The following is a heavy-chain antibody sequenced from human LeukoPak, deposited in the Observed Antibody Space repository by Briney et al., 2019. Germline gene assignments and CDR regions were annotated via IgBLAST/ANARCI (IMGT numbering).Heavy chain of an antibody. J-gene: IGHJ3*02. Sequence: PGGSLRLSCAASGFTFSSYWMSWVRQAPGKGLEWVANIKQDGSAKYYVDSVKGRFTISRDNAKNSLYLQMNSLRAEDTAVYYCARDPNYDFWSGYWDAPTPGAFDIWGQGTMVTVSS. D-gene: IGHD3-3*01. CDR1: GFTFSSYW. CDR3: ARDPNYDFWSGYWDAPTPGAFDI. V-gene: IGHV3-7*01. CDR2: IKQDGSAK.